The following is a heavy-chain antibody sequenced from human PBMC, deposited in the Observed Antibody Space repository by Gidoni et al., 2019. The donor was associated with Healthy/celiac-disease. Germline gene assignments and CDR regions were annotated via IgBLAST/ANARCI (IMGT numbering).Heavy chain of an antibody. D-gene: IGHD3-9*01. V-gene: IGHV3-23*01. Sequence: EVQLLESGGGLVQPGGSLRLSCAASGFTFSSYAMSWVRQAPGKGLEWVSAISGSGGSTYYADSVKGRFTISRDNSKNTLYLQMNSLRAEDTAVYYCAKNFDYLFYYYYYMDVWGKGTTVTVSS. J-gene: IGHJ6*03. CDR1: GFTFSSYA. CDR2: ISGSGGST. CDR3: AKNFDYLFYYYYYMDV.